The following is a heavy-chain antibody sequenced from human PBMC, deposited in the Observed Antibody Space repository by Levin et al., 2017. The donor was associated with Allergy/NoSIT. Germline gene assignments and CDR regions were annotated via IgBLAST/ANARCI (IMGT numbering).Heavy chain of an antibody. CDR3: VTSYPGCPGGSCHN. Sequence: GGSLRLSCVVSGFTFNNYWMTWVRQAPGKGLEWVANIKTDGSEKFYVDFVKGRFTISRDNAKNSVYLQMSSLRAEDTAVYYCVTSYPGCPGGSCHNWGQGTLVTVSS. CDR2: IKTDGSEK. CDR1: GFTFNNYW. D-gene: IGHD3-16*01. V-gene: IGHV3-7*01. J-gene: IGHJ4*02.